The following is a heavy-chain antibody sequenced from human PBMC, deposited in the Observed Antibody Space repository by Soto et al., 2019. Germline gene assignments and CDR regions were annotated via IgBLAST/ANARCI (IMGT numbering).Heavy chain of an antibody. Sequence: GPTLVIHTHTLTLPCSFSGFSFRTSGVGVGWIRQPPGKALELLALIYWDDDRRYSPSLKDRLTITKDTSKSQVVITLTNVDTADTGTYYCAQRWGGYGAVTPFKHWGQGIPVTVSS. J-gene: IGHJ1*01. CDR1: GFSFRTSGVG. V-gene: IGHV2-5*02. CDR2: IYWDDDR. D-gene: IGHD3-16*01. CDR3: AQRWGGYGAVTPFKH.